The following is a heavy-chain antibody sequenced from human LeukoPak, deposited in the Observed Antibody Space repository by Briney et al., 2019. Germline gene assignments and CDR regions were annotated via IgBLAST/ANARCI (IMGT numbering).Heavy chain of an antibody. CDR1: GFTFSSYS. D-gene: IGHD3-3*01. Sequence: PGGSLRLSCAASGFTFSSYSMNWVRQAPGKGLEWVSSISSSSSYIYYADSVKGRFTISRDNAKNSLYLQMNSLRAEDTAVYYCAALEYGGSIDAFDIWGQGTMVTVSS. CDR3: AALEYGGSIDAFDI. J-gene: IGHJ3*02. CDR2: ISSSSSYI. V-gene: IGHV3-21*01.